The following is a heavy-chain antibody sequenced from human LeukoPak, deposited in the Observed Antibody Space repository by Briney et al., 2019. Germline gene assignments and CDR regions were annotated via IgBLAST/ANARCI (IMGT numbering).Heavy chain of an antibody. CDR3: AKESTVTPGNVNWFDP. V-gene: IGHV3-23*01. CDR2: ISGSGGDT. J-gene: IGHJ5*02. CDR1: GFTFSSYW. D-gene: IGHD4-17*01. Sequence: GGSLRLSCAASGFTFSSYWMSWVRQAPGKGLEWVSGISGSGGDTYYADSVKGRFTISRDNSKNRVYLHMNSLRAEDTAVYYCAKESTVTPGNVNWFDPWGQGTLVTVSS.